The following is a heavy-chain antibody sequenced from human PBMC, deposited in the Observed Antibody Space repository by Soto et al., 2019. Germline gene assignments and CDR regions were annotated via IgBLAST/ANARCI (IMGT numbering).Heavy chain of an antibody. CDR3: AKDMKYSSSSRGYYYYYYGMDV. CDR1: GFTFDDYA. V-gene: IGHV3-9*01. J-gene: IGHJ6*02. Sequence: GGSLRLSCAAFGFTFDDYAMHWVRQAPGKGLEWVSGISWNSGSIGYADSVKGRFTISRDNAKNSLYLQMNSLRAEDTALYYCAKDMKYSSSSRGYYYYYYGMDVWGQGTTVTVSS. CDR2: ISWNSGSI. D-gene: IGHD6-6*01.